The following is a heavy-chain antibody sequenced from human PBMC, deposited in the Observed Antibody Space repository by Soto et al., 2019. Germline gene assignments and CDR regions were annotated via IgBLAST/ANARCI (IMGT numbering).Heavy chain of an antibody. J-gene: IGHJ3*02. CDR3: AREGKEQHDAFDI. V-gene: IGHV3-33*01. Sequence: VAVIWYDGSNKYYADSVKGRFTISRDNSKNTLYLQMNSLRAEDTAVYYCAREGKEQHDAFDIWGQGTMVTVSS. D-gene: IGHD6-13*01. CDR2: IWYDGSNK.